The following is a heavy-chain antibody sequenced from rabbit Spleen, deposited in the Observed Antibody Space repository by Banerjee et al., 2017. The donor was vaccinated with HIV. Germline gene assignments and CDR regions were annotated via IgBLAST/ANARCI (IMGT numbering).Heavy chain of an antibody. CDR3: ARDTGSSFSTYGMDL. V-gene: IGHV1S45*01. D-gene: IGHD8-1*01. CDR1: GFSFSSNW. Sequence: QEHLKESGGGLVQPGGSLTLTCTVSGFSFSSNWICWVRQAPGKGLEWIACIDTNDGDTDYANWPKGRFTISKTSSTTVTLQMTSLTAADTATYFCARDTGSSFSTYGMDLWGPGTLVTVS. J-gene: IGHJ6*01. CDR2: IDTNDGDT.